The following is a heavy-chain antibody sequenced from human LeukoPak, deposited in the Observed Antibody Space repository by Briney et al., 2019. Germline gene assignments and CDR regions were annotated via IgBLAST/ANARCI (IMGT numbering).Heavy chain of an antibody. CDR1: GGSISSGSYY. V-gene: IGHV4-61*02. D-gene: IGHD3-22*01. Sequence: SQTLSLTCTVSGGSISSGSYYWSWIRQPAGKGLEWIGRIYTSGSTNYNPSLKSRVTISVDTSKNQFSLKLSSVTAADTAVYYCARGGAHYYDSSGRGDYWGQGTLVTVSS. J-gene: IGHJ4*02. CDR3: ARGGAHYYDSSGRGDY. CDR2: IYTSGST.